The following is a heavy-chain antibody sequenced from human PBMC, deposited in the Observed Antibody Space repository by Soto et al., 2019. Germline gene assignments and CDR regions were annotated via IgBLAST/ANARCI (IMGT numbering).Heavy chain of an antibody. J-gene: IGHJ4*02. CDR3: ARDGCSGGSCSYFDY. CDR1: GFTFSNYS. D-gene: IGHD2-15*01. V-gene: IGHV3-48*01. CDR2: ISSSSTI. Sequence: GGSLRLSCAASGFTFSNYSMNWVRQAPGKGLEWVSYISSSSTIYYADSVKGRFTISRDNAKNSLYLQMNSLRAEDTAVYYCARDGCSGGSCSYFDYWGQGTLVTVSS.